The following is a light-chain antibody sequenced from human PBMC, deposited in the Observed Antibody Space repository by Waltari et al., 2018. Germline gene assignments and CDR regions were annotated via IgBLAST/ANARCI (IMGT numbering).Light chain of an antibody. V-gene: IGLV4-69*01. CDR3: ETGCHGTWV. J-gene: IGLJ3*02. CDR2: VNSDASH. Sequence: QLVLTQSPSASASLGASAKLTCTLSSGPITNVLAWHQQPPGKGPRFLMKVNSDASHRKGADIPDHFSGSGSGPERYLTIASRQSEDEADYYCETGCHGTWVFGGGTKLTVL. CDR1: SGPITNV.